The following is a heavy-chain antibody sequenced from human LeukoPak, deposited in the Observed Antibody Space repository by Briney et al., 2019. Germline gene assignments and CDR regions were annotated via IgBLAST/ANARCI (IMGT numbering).Heavy chain of an antibody. V-gene: IGHV3-48*03. CDR1: GFTFSSYE. Sequence: GGSLRLSCAASGFTFSSYEMNWVRQAPGKGLEWVSYISSSGSTIYYADSVKGRFTISRDNAKNSLYLQMNSLRAEDTAVYYCAPTSNYYDSSGYLSQYYFDHWGQGTLVTVSS. J-gene: IGHJ4*02. CDR3: APTSNYYDSSGYLSQYYFDH. CDR2: ISSSGSTI. D-gene: IGHD3-22*01.